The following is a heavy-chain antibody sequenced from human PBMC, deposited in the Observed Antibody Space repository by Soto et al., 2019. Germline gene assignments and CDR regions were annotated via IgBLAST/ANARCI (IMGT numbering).Heavy chain of an antibody. J-gene: IGHJ4*02. Sequence: GGSLRLSCAASGFTFSSYGMHWVRQAPGKGLEWVAVISYDGSNKYYADSVKGRFTISRDNSKNTLYLQMNSLRAEDTAVYYCAKDVNCGDLVHYWGQGSLVTVSS. CDR1: GFTFSSYG. CDR3: AKDVNCGDLVHY. D-gene: IGHD4-17*01. CDR2: ISYDGSNK. V-gene: IGHV3-30*18.